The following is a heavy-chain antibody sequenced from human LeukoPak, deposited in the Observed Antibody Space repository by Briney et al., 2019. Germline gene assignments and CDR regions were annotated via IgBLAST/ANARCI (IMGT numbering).Heavy chain of an antibody. CDR3: ARGRYSSGWSAPTLFLGWGRSQDY. Sequence: GASVKVSCKASGYTFTGYYMHWVRQAPGQGLEWMGWINPNSGGTNYAQKFQGRVTMTRDTSISTAYMELSRLRSDDTAVYYCARGRYSSGWSAPTLFLGWGRSQDYWGQGTLVTVSS. CDR2: INPNSGGT. J-gene: IGHJ4*02. D-gene: IGHD6-19*01. V-gene: IGHV1-2*02. CDR1: GYTFTGYY.